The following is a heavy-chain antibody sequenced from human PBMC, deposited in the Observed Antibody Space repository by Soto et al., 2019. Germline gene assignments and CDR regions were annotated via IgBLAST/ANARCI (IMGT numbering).Heavy chain of an antibody. Sequence: SVKVSCKASGGTFSSYAISWVRQAPGQGFEWMGGIIPIFGTANYAQKFQGRVTITADESTSTAYMELSSLRSEDTAVYYCARGNYGSGSYSKDFDYWGQGTLVTVSS. J-gene: IGHJ4*02. CDR3: ARGNYGSGSYSKDFDY. CDR2: IIPIFGTA. V-gene: IGHV1-69*13. CDR1: GGTFSSYA. D-gene: IGHD3-10*01.